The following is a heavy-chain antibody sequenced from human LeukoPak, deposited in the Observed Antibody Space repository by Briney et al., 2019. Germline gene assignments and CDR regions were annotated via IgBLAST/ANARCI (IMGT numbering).Heavy chain of an antibody. CDR2: IWYDGSNK. V-gene: IGHV3-33*01. CDR1: GFTFSSYG. D-gene: IGHD3-10*01. Sequence: PGGSLRLSCAASGFTFSSYGMHWVRQAPGKGLEWVAVIWYDGSNKYYADSVKGRFTISRDNSKNTLYLQMNSLRAEDTAVYYCARAKGGEGHNWFDPWGQGTLVTVSS. J-gene: IGHJ5*02. CDR3: ARAKGGEGHNWFDP.